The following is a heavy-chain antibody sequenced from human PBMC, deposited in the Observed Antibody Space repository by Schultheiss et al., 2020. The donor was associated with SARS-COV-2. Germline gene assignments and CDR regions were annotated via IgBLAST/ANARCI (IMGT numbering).Heavy chain of an antibody. J-gene: IGHJ6*03. CDR3: ARVRRGWSGYYVGLGFQYYYMDV. V-gene: IGHV3-66*02. D-gene: IGHD3-3*01. CDR2: IYSGGST. Sequence: GGSLRLSCATSGFTFSSYSMDWVRQAPGTGLEWVSVIYSGGSTNNADSVKGRFTISRDNSKNMLFLQMNSLRAEDTAVYYCARVRRGWSGYYVGLGFQYYYMDVWGKGTTVTVSS. CDR1: GFTFSSYS.